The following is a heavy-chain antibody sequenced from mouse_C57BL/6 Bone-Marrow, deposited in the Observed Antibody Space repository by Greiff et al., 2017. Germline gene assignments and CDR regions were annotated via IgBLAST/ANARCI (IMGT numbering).Heavy chain of an antibody. CDR2: ILPGIGST. Sequence: VQLQQSGAELMKPGASVKLSCKATGYTFTGYWIEWVKQRPGHGLEWIGEILPGIGSTNYNEKFKGKATFTADTSANTAYMQLSSLTTEDSAIYYCASDYYGSSYVEDYWGQGTTLTVSS. CDR3: ASDYYGSSYVEDY. D-gene: IGHD1-1*01. V-gene: IGHV1-9*01. J-gene: IGHJ2*01. CDR1: GYTFTGYW.